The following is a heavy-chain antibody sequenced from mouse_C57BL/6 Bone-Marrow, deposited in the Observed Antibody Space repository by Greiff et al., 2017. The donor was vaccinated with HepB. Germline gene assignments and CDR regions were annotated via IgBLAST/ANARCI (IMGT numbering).Heavy chain of an antibody. D-gene: IGHD2-4*01. CDR3: ARSENDYDGFAY. CDR1: GYTFTSYW. Sequence: QVQLQQPGAELVKPGASVKLSCKASGYTFTSYWMHWVKQRPGRGLEWIGRIDPNSGGTKYNEKFKSKATLTVDKPSITAYMQLSSLTSEDSAVYYWARSENDYDGFAYWGQGTLVTVSA. J-gene: IGHJ3*01. CDR2: IDPNSGGT. V-gene: IGHV1-72*01.